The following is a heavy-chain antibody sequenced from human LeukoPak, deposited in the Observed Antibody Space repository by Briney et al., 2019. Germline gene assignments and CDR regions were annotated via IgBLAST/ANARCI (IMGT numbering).Heavy chain of an antibody. CDR3: ARSGYSSSWPHPSMWFDP. Sequence: GESLKISCQGSGYSFTSYWISWVRQMPGKGLGWMGRIDPSDSYTNYSPSFQGHVTISADKSISTAYLQWSSLKASDTAMYYCARSGYSSSWPHPSMWFDPWGQGTLVTVSS. V-gene: IGHV5-10-1*01. D-gene: IGHD6-13*01. CDR2: IDPSDSYT. J-gene: IGHJ5*02. CDR1: GYSFTSYW.